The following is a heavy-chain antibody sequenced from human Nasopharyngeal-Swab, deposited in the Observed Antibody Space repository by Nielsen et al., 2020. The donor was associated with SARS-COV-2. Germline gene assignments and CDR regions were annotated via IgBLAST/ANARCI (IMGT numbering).Heavy chain of an antibody. J-gene: IGHJ6*02. Sequence: ASVKVSCKASGYTFTSYYMHWVRQAPGQGLEWMGIINPSGGSTSYAQKFQGRVTMTRDTSTSTVYLELSSLRAEDTAVYYCARDIILPYTIFGVVIPQTDVMDVWGQGTTVTVSS. CDR3: ARDIILPYTIFGVVIPQTDVMDV. CDR1: GYTFTSYY. D-gene: IGHD3-3*01. V-gene: IGHV1-46*01. CDR2: INPSGGST.